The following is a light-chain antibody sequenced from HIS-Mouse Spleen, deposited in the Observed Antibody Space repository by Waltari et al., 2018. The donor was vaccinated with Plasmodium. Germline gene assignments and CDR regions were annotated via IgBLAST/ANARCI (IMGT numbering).Light chain of an antibody. CDR2: EDS. CDR1: ALPKQY. CDR3: YSTDSSGNHRV. V-gene: IGLV3-10*01. J-gene: IGLJ3*02. Sequence: SYALTQPPSVSVSPGQTARITCSGAALPKQYAYLYQQKSGQAPVLVIYEDSKRPSGIPERFSGSSSGTMATLTISGAQVEDEADYYCYSTDSSGNHRVFGGGTKLTVL.